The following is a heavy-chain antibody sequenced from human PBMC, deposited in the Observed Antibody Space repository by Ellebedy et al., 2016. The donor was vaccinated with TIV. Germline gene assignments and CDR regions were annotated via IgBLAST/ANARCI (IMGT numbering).Heavy chain of an antibody. CDR1: GFTFSNYV. CDR3: AKVGRRYYESSGDP. D-gene: IGHD3-22*01. J-gene: IGHJ5*02. V-gene: IGHV3-23*01. CDR2: ISAGGVAT. Sequence: GESLKISCAASGFTFSNYVMSWVRQAPGKGLEWVSTISAGGVATYYADSVKGRFNISRDNSENTLYLQMNSLRAEDTAVYYCAKVGRRYYESSGDPWGQGSLVTVSS.